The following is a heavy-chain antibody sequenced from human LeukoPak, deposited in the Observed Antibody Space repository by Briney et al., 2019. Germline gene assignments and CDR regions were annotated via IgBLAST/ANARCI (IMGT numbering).Heavy chain of an antibody. CDR2: FDPDDGEA. V-gene: IGHV1-24*01. CDR3: AIDYYASGNYYNGPHN. Sequence: ASVKVSCKVSGYTLTELSMHWVRQAPGKGLEWMGGFDPDDGEALYAQQFQGRVSMSEDTSAGTVYMELSSLRSEDTAVYYCAIDYYASGNYYNGPHNWGPGTLVTVSS. J-gene: IGHJ4*02. D-gene: IGHD3-10*01. CDR1: GYTLTELS.